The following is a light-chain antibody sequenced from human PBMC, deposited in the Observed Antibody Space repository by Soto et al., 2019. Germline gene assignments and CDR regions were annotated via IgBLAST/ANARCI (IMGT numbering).Light chain of an antibody. J-gene: IGLJ2*01. V-gene: IGLV2-14*03. CDR1: SSDIGAYNF. CDR2: DVN. Sequence: QSALTQPASVSGSPGQSITISCTGTSSDIGAYNFVSWYQQHPGKAPKLMLYDVNIRPSGVSNRFSGSKSGNTASLTISGLQAEDEADSYCTSWTTSTTMIFGGVPTLTVL. CDR3: TSWTTSTTMI.